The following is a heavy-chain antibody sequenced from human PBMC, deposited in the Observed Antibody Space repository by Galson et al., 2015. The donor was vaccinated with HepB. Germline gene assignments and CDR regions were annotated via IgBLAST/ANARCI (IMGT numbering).Heavy chain of an antibody. CDR2: IIPIFGTA. CDR1: GGTFSSYA. J-gene: IGHJ4*02. Sequence: SVKVSCKASGGTFSSYAISWVRQAPGQGLEWMGGIIPIFGTANYAQKFQGRVTITADKSTSTAYMELSSLRSEDTAVYYCAFRLQVDTAMVPNADYWGQGTLVTVSS. CDR3: AFRLQVDTAMVPNADY. D-gene: IGHD5-18*01. V-gene: IGHV1-69*06.